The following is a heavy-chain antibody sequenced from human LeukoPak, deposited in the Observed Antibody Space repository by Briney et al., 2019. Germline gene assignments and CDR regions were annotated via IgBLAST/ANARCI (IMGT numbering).Heavy chain of an antibody. D-gene: IGHD1-14*01. CDR2: IRADGTT. CDR3: AADVPSPLAQIDY. V-gene: IGHV3-15*01. J-gene: IGHJ4*02. Sequence: GGSLRLSCAASGFTFSNSWMSWVRQAPGKGLEWVARIRADGTTDYAAPVKGRFTISRDDSMNTLSLQMDSLKTGGTAVYYCAADVPSPLAQIDYWGQGTPVTVSS. CDR1: GFTFSNSW.